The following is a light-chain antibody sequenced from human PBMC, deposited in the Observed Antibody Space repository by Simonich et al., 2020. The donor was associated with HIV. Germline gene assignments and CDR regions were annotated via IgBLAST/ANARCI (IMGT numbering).Light chain of an antibody. CDR3: CSYAGSYK. CDR1: SSDVGKYNL. V-gene: IGLV2-23*01. CDR2: EGT. Sequence: QSALTQPASVSGSPGQAITISCTGTSSDVGKYNLVSWYQHHPGKAPKLMIYEGTKRPSGVSDRFSGSQSGNTASLTISGLHVEDEADYHCCSYAGSYKFGGGTKLTVL. J-gene: IGLJ3*02.